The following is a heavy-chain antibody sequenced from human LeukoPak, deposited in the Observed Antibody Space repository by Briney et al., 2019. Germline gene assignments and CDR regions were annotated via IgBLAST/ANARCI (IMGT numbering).Heavy chain of an antibody. D-gene: IGHD2-2*01. CDR3: ARVSSLYYYYMDV. Sequence: GGSLRLSCAASGFTFSHHGMHWVRQAPGKGLEWVAFIRNDGSNHYYADSVKGRFTISRDNAKNSLYLQMNSLRAEDTAVYYCARVSSLYYYYMDVWGKGTTVTVSS. CDR1: GFTFSHHG. V-gene: IGHV3-30*02. CDR2: IRNDGSNH. J-gene: IGHJ6*03.